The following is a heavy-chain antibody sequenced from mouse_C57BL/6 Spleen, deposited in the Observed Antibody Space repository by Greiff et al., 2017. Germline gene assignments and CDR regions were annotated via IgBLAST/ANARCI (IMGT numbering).Heavy chain of an antibody. V-gene: IGHV1-9*01. CDR2: ILPGSGST. D-gene: IGHD4-1*01. Sequence: VKLMESGAELMKPGASVKLSCKATGYTFTGYWIEWVKQRPGHGLEWIGEILPGSGSTNYNGKFKGKATLTADKASSTAYMQLSSLTSEDSAVYFCARSLGDWGQGTTLTVSS. CDR3: ARSLGD. J-gene: IGHJ2*01. CDR1: GYTFTGYW.